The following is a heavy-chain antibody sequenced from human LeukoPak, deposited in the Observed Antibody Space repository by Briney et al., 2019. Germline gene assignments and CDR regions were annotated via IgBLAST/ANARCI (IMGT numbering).Heavy chain of an antibody. J-gene: IGHJ4*02. CDR2: IYPGDSDT. V-gene: IGHV5-51*01. D-gene: IGHD1-26*01. CDR3: ARHGPRRGSGSFLFDY. CDR1: GYSFTSYW. Sequence: GESLKISCKGSGYSFTSYWIGWVRQMPGKGLEWMGIIYPGDSDTRYSPSFKGQVTISADKSISTAYLQWSSLKASDTAMYYCARHGPRRGSGSFLFDYWGQGTLVTVSS.